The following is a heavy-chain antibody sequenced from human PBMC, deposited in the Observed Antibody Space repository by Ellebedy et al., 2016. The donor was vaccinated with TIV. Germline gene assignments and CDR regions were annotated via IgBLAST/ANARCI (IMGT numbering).Heavy chain of an antibody. CDR3: AKGNPYYFDY. CDR1: GLTFSIYD. CDR2: ISPGGDT. V-gene: IGHV3-23*01. Sequence: PGGSPRLSCTVSGLTFSIYDMSWVRQAPGKGLEWVSAISPGGDTYYADAVKGRFTISRDNSRNTLYLQMSSLRAEDTAVYFCAKGNPYYFDYWGQGTLVTVSS. J-gene: IGHJ4*02.